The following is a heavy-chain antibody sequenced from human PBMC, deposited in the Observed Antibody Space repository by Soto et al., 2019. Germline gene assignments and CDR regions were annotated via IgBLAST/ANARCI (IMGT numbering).Heavy chain of an antibody. CDR2: INHSGRV. CDR1: GGSFSGHS. J-gene: IGHJ5*01. Sequence: KSSETLSLTCAVYGGSFSGHSWTWIRQSPGKGQEWIGDINHSGRVNYSPSLKSRVTISLDTSKNQFSLTLSAVTAADTAMYYCSTRAYDTNGYYRFDPWGQGTLVTVSS. V-gene: IGHV4-34*01. CDR3: STRAYDTNGYYRFDP. D-gene: IGHD3-22*01.